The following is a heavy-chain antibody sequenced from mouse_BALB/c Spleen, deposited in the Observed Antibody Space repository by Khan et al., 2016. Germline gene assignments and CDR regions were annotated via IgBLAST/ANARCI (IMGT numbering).Heavy chain of an antibody. CDR1: GYSITSGYG. V-gene: IGHV3-2*02. J-gene: IGHJ2*01. D-gene: IGHD1-2*01. Sequence: EVQLQESGPGLVKPSQSLSLTCTVTGYSITSGYGWNWIRQFPGNKLEWMGYISYSGSTNYNPSLKRRISITRDTPKNQFFLQLNSVTTEDTAPYYCARTARLKYWGQGTTLTVSS. CDR2: ISYSGST. CDR3: ARTARLKY.